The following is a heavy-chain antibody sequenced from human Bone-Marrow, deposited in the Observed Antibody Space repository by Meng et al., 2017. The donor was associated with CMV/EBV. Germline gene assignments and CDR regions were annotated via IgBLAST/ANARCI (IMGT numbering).Heavy chain of an antibody. J-gene: IGHJ4*02. CDR3: AKDGSIVVVPAAPGEYFDY. D-gene: IGHD2-2*01. CDR1: GVTVSSNY. V-gene: IGHV3-53*01. Sequence: GESLKISCAASGVTVSSNYMSWVRQAPGKGLEWVSVIYSGGSTYYADSVKGRFTISRDNSKNTLYLQMNSLRAEDTAVYYCAKDGSIVVVPAAPGEYFDYWGQGTLVTVSS. CDR2: IYSGGST.